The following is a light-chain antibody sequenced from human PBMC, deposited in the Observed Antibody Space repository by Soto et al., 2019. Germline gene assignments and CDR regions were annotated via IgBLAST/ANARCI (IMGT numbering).Light chain of an antibody. V-gene: IGKV3-11*01. CDR3: QQRSNWPPIT. CDR1: QSVSSSY. J-gene: IGKJ5*01. Sequence: EIVWTQSPGTLSLSPGERATLSSRSSQSVSSSYLAWYQQKPGQAPRLLIYDASNRATCGPARFSGSGSGTDFTLTISSLEPEDVAVYYCQQRSNWPPITFGQGTRLEIK. CDR2: DAS.